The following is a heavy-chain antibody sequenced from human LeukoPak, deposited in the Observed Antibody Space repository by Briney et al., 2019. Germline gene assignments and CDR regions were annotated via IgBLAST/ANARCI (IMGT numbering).Heavy chain of an antibody. CDR2: NIPIFGTA. D-gene: IGHD2-15*01. J-gene: IGHJ4*02. CDR1: GGTFSSYA. Sequence: ASVKVSCKASGGTFSSYAISWVRQAPGQGLEWMGGNIPIFGTANYAQKFQGRVTITADESTSTAYMELSSLRSEDTAVYYCAGYCSGGSCYHQHLDYWGQGTLVTVSS. V-gene: IGHV1-69*13. CDR3: AGYCSGGSCYHQHLDY.